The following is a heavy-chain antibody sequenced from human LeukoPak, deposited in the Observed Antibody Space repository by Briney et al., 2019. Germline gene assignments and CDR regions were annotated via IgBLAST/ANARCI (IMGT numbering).Heavy chain of an antibody. D-gene: IGHD2-15*01. CDR3: AREGGGRHYGMDV. V-gene: IGHV1-46*01. Sequence: ASVKVSCKASGYTFTGYYIHWVRQAPGQGLEWMGIINPSGGSTSYAQKFQGRVTMTRDTSTSTVYMELSSLRSEDTAVYYCAREGGGRHYGMDVWGQGTTVTVSS. CDR2: INPSGGST. J-gene: IGHJ6*02. CDR1: GYTFTGYY.